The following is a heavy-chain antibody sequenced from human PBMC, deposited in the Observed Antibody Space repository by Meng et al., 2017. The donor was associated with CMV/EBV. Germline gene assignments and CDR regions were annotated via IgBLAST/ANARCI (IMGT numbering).Heavy chain of an antibody. CDR2: IYYSGST. Sequence: SETLSLTCTVAGGSLSSGSYYWSWIRQPPGKGLEWIGYIYYSGSTNYNPSLKSRVTISVDTSKNQFSLKLSSVTAADTAVYYCASSVNYDFWSGDAFDIWGQGTMVTVSS. V-gene: IGHV4-61*01. D-gene: IGHD3-3*01. CDR3: ASSVNYDFWSGDAFDI. CDR1: GGSLSSGSYY. J-gene: IGHJ3*02.